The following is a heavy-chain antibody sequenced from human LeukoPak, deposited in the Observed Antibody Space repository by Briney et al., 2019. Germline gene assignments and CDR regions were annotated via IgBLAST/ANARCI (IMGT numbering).Heavy chain of an antibody. J-gene: IGHJ6*03. CDR1: GYSFTSYW. V-gene: IGHV5-51*01. Sequence: GESLKISCKGSGYSFTSYWIAWVRQMPGKGLEWMGIIYPGDSDTRYSPSFQGQVTISADKSISTAYLQWSSLKASDTAMYYCARHVGGCDPPYYYYYYMDVWGKGTTVTISS. CDR2: IYPGDSDT. CDR3: ARHVGGCDPPYYYYYYMDV. D-gene: IGHD3-16*01.